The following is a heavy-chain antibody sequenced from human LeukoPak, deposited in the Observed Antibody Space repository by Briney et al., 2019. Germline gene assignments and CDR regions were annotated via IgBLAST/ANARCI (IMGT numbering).Heavy chain of an antibody. V-gene: IGHV4-39*01. CDR3: ARRRRMATINPSY. Sequence: NPSETLSLTCIVSGASISNSSYYWGWIRQSPGKGLEWIGSIYDSGSNYYNPSLKSRVTISVDTSKNQFSLRLSSVTAADTAVYYCARRRRMATINPSYWGQGTLVTVSS. D-gene: IGHD5-24*01. CDR2: IYDSGSN. CDR1: GASISNSSYY. J-gene: IGHJ4*02.